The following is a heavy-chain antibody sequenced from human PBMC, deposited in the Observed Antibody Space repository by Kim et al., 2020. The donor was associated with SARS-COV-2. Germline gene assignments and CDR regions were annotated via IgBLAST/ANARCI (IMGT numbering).Heavy chain of an antibody. CDR3: AREDYYDSSGYYYSINY. Sequence: LKSRVTISVDTSKNQFSLKLSSVTAADTVVYYCAREDYYDSSGYYYSINYWGQGTLVTVSS. J-gene: IGHJ4*02. V-gene: IGHV4-30-2*04. D-gene: IGHD3-22*01.